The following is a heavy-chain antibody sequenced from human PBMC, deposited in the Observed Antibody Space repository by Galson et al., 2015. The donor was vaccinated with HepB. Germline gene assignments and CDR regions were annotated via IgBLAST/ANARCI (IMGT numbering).Heavy chain of an antibody. Sequence: SLRLSCAASGFTFSSYAMHWVRQAPGKGLEWVAVISYDGSNKYYADSVKGRFTISRDNSKNTLYLQMNSLRAEDTAVYYCARDRAPAAILPDAFDIWGQGTMVTVSS. J-gene: IGHJ3*02. D-gene: IGHD2-2*02. CDR1: GFTFSSYA. V-gene: IGHV3-30-3*01. CDR3: ARDRAPAAILPDAFDI. CDR2: ISYDGSNK.